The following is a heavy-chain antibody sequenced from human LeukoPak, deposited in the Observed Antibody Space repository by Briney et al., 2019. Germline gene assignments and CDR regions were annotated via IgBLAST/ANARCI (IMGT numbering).Heavy chain of an antibody. CDR1: GGSISNYD. V-gene: IGHV3-53*04. Sequence: ETLSLTCTVSGGSISNYDWSWVRQAPGKGLEWVSIIYSGGSTYYADSVKGRFTISRHNSKNTLYLQMNSLRAEDTAVYYCAREVGGSAFDIWGQGTMVTVSS. CDR2: IYSGGST. D-gene: IGHD3-16*01. CDR3: AREVGGSAFDI. J-gene: IGHJ3*02.